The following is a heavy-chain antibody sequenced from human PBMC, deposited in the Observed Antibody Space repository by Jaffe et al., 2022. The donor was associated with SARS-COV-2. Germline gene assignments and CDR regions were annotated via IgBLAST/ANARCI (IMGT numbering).Heavy chain of an antibody. CDR2: ISSSGSTI. CDR1: GFTFSSYE. V-gene: IGHV3-48*03. Sequence: EVQLVESGGGLVQPGGSLRLSCAASGFTFSSYEMNWVRQAPGKGLEWVSYISSSGSTIYYADSVKGRFTISRDNAKNSLYLQMNSLRAEDTAVYYCARDGGELRPPFDYWGQGTLVTVSS. CDR3: ARDGGELRPPFDY. J-gene: IGHJ4*02. D-gene: IGHD1-26*01.